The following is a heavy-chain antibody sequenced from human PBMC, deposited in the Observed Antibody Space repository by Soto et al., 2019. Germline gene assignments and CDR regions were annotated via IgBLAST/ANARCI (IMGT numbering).Heavy chain of an antibody. J-gene: IGHJ5*02. Sequence: ASVKVSCKVSGYTLSDFYMHGVKQAPGKGLEWMGLADPEDAETIYAEKFQGRVTIIADTSTDTAYMELSSLRSDDTAVYYCATAFRARLGWFDPWGQGTQVTVSS. CDR3: ATAFRARLGWFDP. D-gene: IGHD3-10*01. V-gene: IGHV1-69-2*01. CDR1: GYTLSDFY. CDR2: ADPEDAET.